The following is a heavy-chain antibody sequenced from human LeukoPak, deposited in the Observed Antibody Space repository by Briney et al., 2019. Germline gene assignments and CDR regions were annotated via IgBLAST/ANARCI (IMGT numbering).Heavy chain of an antibody. CDR2: ISSISTTI. Sequence: GGSLRLSCAASGFTFSSYSMNWFRQAPGKGLEWVSYISSISTTISYADSVKGRFTISGDNTKNSLYLQMNSLRAEHTAVYYCARDWRYAFDIWGQGTMVTVSS. J-gene: IGHJ3*02. CDR1: GFTFSSYS. V-gene: IGHV3-48*01. D-gene: IGHD1-26*01. CDR3: ARDWRYAFDI.